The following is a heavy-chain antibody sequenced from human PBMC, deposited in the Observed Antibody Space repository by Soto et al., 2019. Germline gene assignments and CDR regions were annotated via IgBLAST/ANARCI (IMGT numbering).Heavy chain of an antibody. D-gene: IGHD6-19*01. CDR3: ARDTEQFQWPRTDAFDI. Sequence: GGSLRLSCAASGFTFSSYSMNWVRQAPGKGLEWVSYISSSSSTIYYADSVKGRFTISRDNAKNSLYLQMNSLRAEDTAVYYCARDTEQFQWPRTDAFDIWGQGTMVTVSS. CDR2: ISSSSSTI. V-gene: IGHV3-48*01. CDR1: GFTFSSYS. J-gene: IGHJ3*02.